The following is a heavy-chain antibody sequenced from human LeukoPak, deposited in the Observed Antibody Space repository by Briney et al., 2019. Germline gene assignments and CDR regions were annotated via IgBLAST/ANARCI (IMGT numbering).Heavy chain of an antibody. CDR3: VLLRHYYHGMDV. CDR2: ISWNSGSI. D-gene: IGHD3-22*01. J-gene: IGHJ6*02. Sequence: GGSLRLSCAASGFTFDDYAMHWVRQAPGKGLEWVSGISWNSGSIGYADSVKGRFTISRDNAKNSLYLQMNSLRAEDTALYYCVLLRHYYHGMDVWGQGTTVTVSS. CDR1: GFTFDDYA. V-gene: IGHV3-9*01.